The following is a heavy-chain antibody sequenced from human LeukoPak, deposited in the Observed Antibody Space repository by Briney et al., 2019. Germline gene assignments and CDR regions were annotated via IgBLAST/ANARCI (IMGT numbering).Heavy chain of an antibody. CDR3: ARDLRRDGYDAFDI. CDR1: GFTFSSYA. V-gene: IGHV3-20*04. J-gene: IGHJ3*02. Sequence: PGGSLRLSCAASGFTFSSYAMSWVRQAPGKGLEWVSGINWNGGSTGYADSVKGRFTISRDNAKNSLYLQMNSLRAEDTALYYCARDLRRDGYDAFDIWGQGTMVTVSS. D-gene: IGHD5-24*01. CDR2: INWNGGST.